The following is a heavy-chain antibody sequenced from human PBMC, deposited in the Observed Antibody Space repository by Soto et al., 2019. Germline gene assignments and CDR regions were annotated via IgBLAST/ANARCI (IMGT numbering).Heavy chain of an antibody. J-gene: IGHJ4*02. D-gene: IGHD3-10*01. CDR2: ISSSSSYI. CDR3: ARDDGSGSYAQDY. Sequence: GGLRLSCAASGFTFSSYSMNWVRQAPGKGLEWVSSISSSSSYIYYADSVKGRFTISRDNAKNSLYLQMNSLRAEDTAVYYCARDDGSGSYAQDYWGQGTLVTVSS. CDR1: GFTFSSYS. V-gene: IGHV3-21*01.